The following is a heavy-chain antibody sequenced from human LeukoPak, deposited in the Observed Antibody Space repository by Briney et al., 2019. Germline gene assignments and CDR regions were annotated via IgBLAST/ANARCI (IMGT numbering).Heavy chain of an antibody. CDR2: IYYSGNT. CDR1: GDSISRYY. Sequence: PSETLSLTCTVSGDSISRYYWSWIRQPPGKGLEWIGYIYYSGNTSYNPSLKSRVTILVDTSKNEFSLKLTSVTAADTAVYYCAAGEGPTLQWDYWGQGTLLTVSS. D-gene: IGHD3-10*01. J-gene: IGHJ4*02. V-gene: IGHV4-59*01. CDR3: AAGEGPTLQWDY.